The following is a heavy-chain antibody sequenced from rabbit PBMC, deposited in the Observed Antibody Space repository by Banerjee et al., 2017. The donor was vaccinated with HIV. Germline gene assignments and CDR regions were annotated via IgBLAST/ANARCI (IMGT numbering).Heavy chain of an antibody. J-gene: IGHJ4*01. CDR1: GFTLSSYW. D-gene: IGHD4-1*01. Sequence: QSLEESGGDLVKPGASLTLTCTASGFTLSSYWMYWVRQAPGKGLEWIACIYIGDGGTVYASWAKGRFTISKTSSTTVTLQMTSLTAADTATYFCARDLAGVIGWNFGLWGPGTLVTVS. CDR3: ARDLAGVIGWNFGL. V-gene: IGHV1S40*01. CDR2: IYIGDGGT.